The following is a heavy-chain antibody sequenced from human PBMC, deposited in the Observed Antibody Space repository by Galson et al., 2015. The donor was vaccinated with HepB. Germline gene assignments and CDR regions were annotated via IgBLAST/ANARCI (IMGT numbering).Heavy chain of an antibody. J-gene: IGHJ3*02. V-gene: IGHV1-18*01. CDR2: ISAYNGNT. Sequence: SVKVSCKASGYTFTSYGISWVRQAPGQGLEWMGWISAYNGNTNYAQKLQGRVTMTTDTSTSTAYMELRSLRSDDTAVYYCARDLFSWEPWAFDIWGQGTMVTVSS. CDR3: ARDLFSWEPWAFDI. D-gene: IGHD1-26*01. CDR1: GYTFTSYG.